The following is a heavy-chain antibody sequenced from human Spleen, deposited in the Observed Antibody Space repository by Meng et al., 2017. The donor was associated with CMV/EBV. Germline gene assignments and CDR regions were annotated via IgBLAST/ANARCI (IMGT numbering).Heavy chain of an antibody. Sequence: GESLKISCAASGFIFSSYSMNWVRQAPGKGLEWVSFISSSGSYIYYADSVKGRFTISRDNAKNSLYLQMNSLRAEDTAVYYCTRSSVITYSLDYWGQGTLVTVSS. D-gene: IGHD3-10*01. V-gene: IGHV3-21*01. J-gene: IGHJ4*02. CDR1: GFIFSSYS. CDR3: TRSSVITYSLDY. CDR2: ISSSGSYI.